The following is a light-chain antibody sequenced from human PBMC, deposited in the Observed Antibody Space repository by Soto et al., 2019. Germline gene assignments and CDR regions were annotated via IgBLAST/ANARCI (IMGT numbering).Light chain of an antibody. Sequence: EIVLTQSPGTLSLSPGERATLSCRASQSVSSSYLAWYQQKPGQAPRLLIYGASSRVTGIPDRFSGSGSGTDFTLTISRLEPEDFAVYYCQQYGSYRRTFGQGTKLEIK. CDR2: GAS. CDR3: QQYGSYRRT. V-gene: IGKV3-20*01. J-gene: IGKJ2*01. CDR1: QSVSSSY.